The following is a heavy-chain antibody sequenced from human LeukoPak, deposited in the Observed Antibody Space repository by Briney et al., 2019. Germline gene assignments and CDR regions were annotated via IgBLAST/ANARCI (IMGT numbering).Heavy chain of an antibody. V-gene: IGHV3-21*01. CDR1: GFTFSSSD. Sequence: GGPLRLSCAASGFTFSSSDMDWVRQAPGKGLEWVASISSSSSLIYYTDSVKGRFTISRDNAKNSLYLQMNSLRDDDTAVYYCTSAAVAGTVYWGQGTLVTVSS. CDR3: TSAAVAGTVY. D-gene: IGHD6-19*01. J-gene: IGHJ4*02. CDR2: ISSSSSLI.